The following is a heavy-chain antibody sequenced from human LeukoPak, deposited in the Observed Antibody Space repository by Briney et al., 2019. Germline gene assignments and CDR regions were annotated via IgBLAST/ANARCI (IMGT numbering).Heavy chain of an antibody. Sequence: PSETLSLTCTVSGGSISSSSYYWGWIRQPPGKGLEWIGSIYYSGSTYYNPSLKSRVTISVDTSKNQFSLKLSSVTAADTAVYYCASSSYCGGDCYSGAVAFDIWGQGTMVTVSS. J-gene: IGHJ3*02. CDR3: ASSSYCGGDCYSGAVAFDI. D-gene: IGHD2-21*01. CDR1: GGSISSSSYY. V-gene: IGHV4-39*07. CDR2: IYYSGST.